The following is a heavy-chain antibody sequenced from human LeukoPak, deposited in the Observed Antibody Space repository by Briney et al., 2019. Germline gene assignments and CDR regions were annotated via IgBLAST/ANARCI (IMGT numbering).Heavy chain of an antibody. CDR3: AKDRGSSGWYDY. V-gene: IGHV3-33*06. CDR1: GFTFSSYA. J-gene: IGHJ4*02. CDR2: IWYDGSNK. D-gene: IGHD6-19*01. Sequence: GGSLRLSCAASGFTFSSYAMSWVRQAPGKGLEWVAVIWYDGSNKYYADSVKGRFTISRDNSKNTLYLQMNSLRAEDTAVYYCAKDRGSSGWYDYWGQGTLVTVSS.